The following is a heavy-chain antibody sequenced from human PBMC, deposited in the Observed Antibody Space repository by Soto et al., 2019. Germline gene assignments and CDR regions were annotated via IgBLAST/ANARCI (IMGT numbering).Heavy chain of an antibody. CDR2: IYYSGST. V-gene: IGHV4-59*01. Sequence: QVQLQESGPGLVKLSETLSLTCTVSGGSISSYYWSWIRQPPGKGLEWIGYIYYSGSTNYNPSLKSRVTISVDTSKNQFSLKLSSVTAADTAVYYCARDMAPYAGVVYGMDVWGQGTTVTVSS. CDR1: GGSISSYY. CDR3: ARDMAPYAGVVYGMDV. J-gene: IGHJ6*02. D-gene: IGHD3-3*01.